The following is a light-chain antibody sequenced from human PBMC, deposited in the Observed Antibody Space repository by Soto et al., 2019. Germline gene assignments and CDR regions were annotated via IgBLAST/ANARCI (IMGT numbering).Light chain of an antibody. J-gene: IGLJ1*01. CDR2: DNS. V-gene: IGLV1-40*01. CDR3: QSYDRSLSGSRV. Sequence: QSVLTQPPSVSGAPGQRVTISCTGSSSNIGAGYDVHWYQQLPGTAPKLLIYDNSNRPSEVPDRFSGSKSGTSASLAITGLQAEDEADYYCQSYDRSLSGSRVFGTGTKLTVL. CDR1: SSNIGAGYD.